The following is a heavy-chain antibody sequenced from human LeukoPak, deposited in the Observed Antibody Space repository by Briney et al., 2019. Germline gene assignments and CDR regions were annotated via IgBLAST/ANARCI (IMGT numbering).Heavy chain of an antibody. V-gene: IGHV1-69*13. J-gene: IGHJ4*02. Sequence: SVKVSCKASGGSFRSYTISWVRQGPGRGLEWMGGIIPMFGTVKYAQKFQGRVTITADESTNTAYLEMSSLRSEDTAVYYCAKEWSERWAIFDYWGQGTLVTVSS. D-gene: IGHD1-26*01. CDR2: IIPMFGTV. CDR3: AKEWSERWAIFDY. CDR1: GGSFRSYT.